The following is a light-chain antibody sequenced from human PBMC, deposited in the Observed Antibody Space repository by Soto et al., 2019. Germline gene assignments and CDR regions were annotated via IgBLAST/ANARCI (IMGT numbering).Light chain of an antibody. CDR1: QSVSSW. CDR2: DAS. CDR3: QQHGISHIT. V-gene: IGKV1-5*01. Sequence: DIQMTQSPSTLSASVGDRVTFTCRASQSVSSWLAWYQQKPGKAPKLLIYDASTLESGVPSRFSGSGSGTDFTLTITRLEPDDSAVYYCQQHGISHITFGQGTRLEIK. J-gene: IGKJ5*01.